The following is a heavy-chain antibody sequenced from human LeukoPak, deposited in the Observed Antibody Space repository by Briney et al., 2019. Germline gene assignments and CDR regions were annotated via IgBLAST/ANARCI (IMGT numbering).Heavy chain of an antibody. CDR2: IIWNGGST. D-gene: IGHD2-15*01. V-gene: IGHV3-20*04. Sequence: PGGSLRLSCAASGFTFDDYGMSWVRQAPGKGLEWVSGIIWNGGSTGYADSVKGRFTISRDNAKNSLYLQMNSLRAEDTAVYYCAKARYCSGGSCFPQLTPDYWGQGTLVTVSS. CDR1: GFTFDDYG. J-gene: IGHJ4*02. CDR3: AKARYCSGGSCFPQLTPDY.